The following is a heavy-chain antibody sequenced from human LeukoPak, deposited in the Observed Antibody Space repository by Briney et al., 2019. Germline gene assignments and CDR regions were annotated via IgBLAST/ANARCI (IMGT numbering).Heavy chain of an antibody. Sequence: SETLSLTCTVSGGSIGSYYWSWIRQPPGKGLEWIGYIYYSGSTNYNPSLKSRVTISVDTSKNQFSLKLSSVTAADTAVYYCARGRIAARLPHFDYWGQGTLVTVSS. CDR2: IYYSGST. V-gene: IGHV4-59*01. CDR1: GGSIGSYY. D-gene: IGHD6-6*01. CDR3: ARGRIAARLPHFDY. J-gene: IGHJ4*02.